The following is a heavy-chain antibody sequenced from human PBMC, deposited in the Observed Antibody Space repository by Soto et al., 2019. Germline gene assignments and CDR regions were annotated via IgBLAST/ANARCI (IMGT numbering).Heavy chain of an antibody. J-gene: IGHJ4*02. D-gene: IGHD3-10*01. CDR3: ARCDYYGSGTYYFDY. V-gene: IGHV3-23*01. Sequence: GGSLRLSCAASGFTFSSYAMSWVRQASGKGLEWVSGMSGSGGSTYHADSVKGRFTISRDNSKNTLYLQMNSLRAEDTAVYYCARCDYYGSGTYYFDYWGQGTLVTVSS. CDR1: GFTFSSYA. CDR2: MSGSGGST.